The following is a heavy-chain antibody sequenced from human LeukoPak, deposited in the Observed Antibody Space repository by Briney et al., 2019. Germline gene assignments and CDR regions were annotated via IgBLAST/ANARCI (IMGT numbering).Heavy chain of an antibody. D-gene: IGHD3-10*01. CDR1: GFTFSNYA. Sequence: PGGSLRLSRAASGFTFSNYAMSWVRQAPGRGLEWVSAISGSGDSPYYADSVKGRFTISRDNSKNTLYLQMNSLRAEDTAVYYCAKPYGSGTYVVGKFDYWGQGILVTVSS. V-gene: IGHV3-23*01. CDR3: AKPYGSGTYVVGKFDY. CDR2: ISGSGDSP. J-gene: IGHJ4*02.